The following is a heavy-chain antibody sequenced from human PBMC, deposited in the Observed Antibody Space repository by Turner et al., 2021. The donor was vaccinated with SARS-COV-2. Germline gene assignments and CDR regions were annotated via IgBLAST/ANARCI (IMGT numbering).Heavy chain of an antibody. J-gene: IGHJ6*02. CDR2: FSGSGGST. CDR1: GFTFLSFA. V-gene: IGHV3-23*01. Sequence: EVQLLESGGGLVHPGGFLRLFCAASGFTFLSFAMSWVRQAPGKGLEWVSAFSGSGGSTYYADSVKGRFTISRDNSKNTLYLQMNSLRAEDTAVYFCAKTYYDFWSGYGYYYYGMDVWGQGTTVTVSS. CDR3: AKTYYDFWSGYGYYYYGMDV. D-gene: IGHD3-3*01.